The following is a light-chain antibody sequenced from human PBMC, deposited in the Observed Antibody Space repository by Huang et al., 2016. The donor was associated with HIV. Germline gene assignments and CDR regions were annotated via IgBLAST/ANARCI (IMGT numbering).Light chain of an antibody. Sequence: EIVLTQSPDTLSVSPGGRVTLSCRANQSVRHNLAWYQQRPDQAPRVLIHDAFIRATGIPARFSGGGSGTEFTLTIDSLQSDDFAVYSGQQYNAWPWTFGHGTRVEMK. V-gene: IGKV3-15*01. CDR2: DAF. CDR1: QSVRHN. CDR3: QQYNAWPWT. J-gene: IGKJ1*01.